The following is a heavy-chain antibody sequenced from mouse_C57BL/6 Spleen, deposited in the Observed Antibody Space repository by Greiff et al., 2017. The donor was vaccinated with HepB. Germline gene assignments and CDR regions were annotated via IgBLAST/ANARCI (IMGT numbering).Heavy chain of an antibody. D-gene: IGHD1-1*01. CDR3: ARGDYYGSSQSWFAY. J-gene: IGHJ3*01. CDR1: GYTFTSYG. Sequence: VKLVESGAELARPGASVKLSCKASGYTFTSYGISWVKQRTGQGLEWIGEIYPRSGNTYYNEKFKGKATLTADKSSSTAYMELRSLTSEDSAVYFCARGDYYGSSQSWFAYWGQGTLVTVSA. V-gene: IGHV1-81*01. CDR2: IYPRSGNT.